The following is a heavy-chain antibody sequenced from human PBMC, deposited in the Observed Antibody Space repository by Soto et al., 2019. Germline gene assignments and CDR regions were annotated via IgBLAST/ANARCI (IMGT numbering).Heavy chain of an antibody. CDR3: AREVNSSPARGPNWFDP. Sequence: QVQLQESGPGLVQPSGTLSLTCAVSGDSINNSHWWSWVRQTPGKGLELIGETYHSGTTNYNPSLKTRVTISIDKSKNQFSLKKNSVTAADTAVYYCAREVNSSPARGPNWFDPWGQGTLVTVSS. D-gene: IGHD6-13*01. J-gene: IGHJ5*02. V-gene: IGHV4-4*02. CDR2: TYHSGTT. CDR1: GDSINNSHW.